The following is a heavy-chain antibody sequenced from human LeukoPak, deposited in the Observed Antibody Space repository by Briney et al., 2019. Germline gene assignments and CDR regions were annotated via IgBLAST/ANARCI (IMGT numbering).Heavy chain of an antibody. Sequence: ASVKVSCKASGGTFSSYAISWVRQAPGQGLEWMGGIIPIFGTANYAQKFQGRVTITADKSMSTAYMGLSSLRSEDTAVYYCAREGSGSTSLRFDYWGQGTLVTVSS. J-gene: IGHJ4*02. D-gene: IGHD2-2*01. V-gene: IGHV1-69*06. CDR3: AREGSGSTSLRFDY. CDR2: IIPIFGTA. CDR1: GGTFSSYA.